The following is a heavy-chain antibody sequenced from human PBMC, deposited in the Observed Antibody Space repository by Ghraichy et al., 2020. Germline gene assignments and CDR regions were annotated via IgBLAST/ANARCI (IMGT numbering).Heavy chain of an antibody. CDR3: AKDARVVRGVMGTAFDY. CDR2: ISGSGGST. J-gene: IGHJ4*02. V-gene: IGHV3-23*01. Sequence: GALRLSCAASGFTFSSYAMSWVRQAPGKGLEWVSAISGSGGSTYYADSVKGRFTISRDNSKNTLYLQMNSLRAEDTAVYYCAKDARVVRGVMGTAFDYWGQGTLVTVSS. CDR1: GFTFSSYA. D-gene: IGHD3-10*01.